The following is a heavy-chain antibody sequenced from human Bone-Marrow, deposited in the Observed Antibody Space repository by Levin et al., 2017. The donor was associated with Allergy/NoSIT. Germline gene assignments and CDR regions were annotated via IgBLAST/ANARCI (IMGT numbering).Heavy chain of an antibody. Sequence: GGSLRLSCAASGFTFSSYAMNWVRQAPGKGLEWVSAMSGSGTNTYYADSVKGRFTISRDNSQNTLHLQMNTLRAEDTAVYSCEKDHCSNTCCYNGARRLLESWCQGTLVAVSS. CDR3: EKDHCSNTCCYNGARRLLES. D-gene: IGHD2-2*02. J-gene: IGHJ4*02. CDR1: GFTFSSYA. V-gene: IGHV3-23*01. CDR2: MSGSGTNT.